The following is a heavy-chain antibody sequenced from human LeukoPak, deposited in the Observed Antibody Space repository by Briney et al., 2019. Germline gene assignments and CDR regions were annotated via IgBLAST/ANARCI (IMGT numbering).Heavy chain of an antibody. J-gene: IGHJ4*02. D-gene: IGHD6-19*01. CDR2: IYTSGST. Sequence: SSETLSLTCTVSGGSISSGSYYWSWIRQPAGKGLEWIGRIYTSGSTNYNPSLKSRVTISVDTSKNQFSLKLSSVTAADTAVYYCARGKVSGWYPYYFDYWGQGTLVTVSS. CDR1: GGSISSGSYY. CDR3: ARGKVSGWYPYYFDY. V-gene: IGHV4-61*02.